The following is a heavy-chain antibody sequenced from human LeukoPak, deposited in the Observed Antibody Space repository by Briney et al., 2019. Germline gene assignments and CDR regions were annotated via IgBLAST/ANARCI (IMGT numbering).Heavy chain of an antibody. CDR3: ANLGNIYYYYYGMDV. Sequence: GGSLRLSCAASGFTFSSYAMSWVRQAPGKGLEWVSAISGSGGSTYYADSVKGRFTISRDNSKNTLYLQMNSLRAEDTAVYNCANLGNIYYYYYGMDVWGQGTTVTVSS. J-gene: IGHJ6*02. V-gene: IGHV3-23*01. D-gene: IGHD2/OR15-2a*01. CDR2: ISGSGGST. CDR1: GFTFSSYA.